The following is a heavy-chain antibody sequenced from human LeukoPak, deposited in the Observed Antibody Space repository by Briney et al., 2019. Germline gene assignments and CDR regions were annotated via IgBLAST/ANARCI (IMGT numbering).Heavy chain of an antibody. V-gene: IGHV3-7*01. J-gene: IGHJ6*03. D-gene: IGHD3-10*01. CDR2: IKQDGSEK. Sequence: GGSLRLSCAASGFTFSNYAMHWVRQAPGKGLEWVANIKQDGSEKYYVDSVKGRFIISRDNAKNSLYLQMNSLRAEDTAVYYCAKGAFRDQVQGYYYMDVWGKGTTVTVSS. CDR3: AKGAFRDQVQGYYYMDV. CDR1: GFTFSNYA.